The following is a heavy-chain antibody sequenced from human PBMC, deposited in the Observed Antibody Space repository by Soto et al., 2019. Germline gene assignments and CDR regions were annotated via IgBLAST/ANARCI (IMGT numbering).Heavy chain of an antibody. CDR2: ISPYSGGT. CDR1: GYTFTDHY. D-gene: IGHD2-2*02. V-gene: IGHV1-2*02. J-gene: IGHJ4*02. CDR3: ARPKYGDTSCYTINY. Sequence: ASVKVSCKASGYTFTDHYIHWLRQAPGQSLEWMGWISPYSGGTHFARKFQDRVTMARDTSVSTAYMELSSLKSDDTAVYYCARPKYGDTSCYTINYWGKGTLVTVSS.